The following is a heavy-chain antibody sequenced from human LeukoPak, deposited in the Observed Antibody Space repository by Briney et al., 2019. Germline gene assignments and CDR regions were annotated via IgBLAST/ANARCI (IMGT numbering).Heavy chain of an antibody. Sequence: ASVKVSCKASGYTFAGYYMHWVRQAPGQGLEWMGYIYPNSGATKYAQKFQGRVTMTRDTSISTAYMELSGLRSDDTAVYYCGTLLSNGPFDYWGQGSLVTVSS. CDR1: GYTFAGYY. CDR2: IYPNSGAT. V-gene: IGHV1-2*02. CDR3: GTLLSNGPFDY. J-gene: IGHJ4*02.